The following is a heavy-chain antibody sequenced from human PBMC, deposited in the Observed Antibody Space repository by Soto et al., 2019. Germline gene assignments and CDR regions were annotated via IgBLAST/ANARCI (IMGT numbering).Heavy chain of an antibody. D-gene: IGHD3-10*01. Sequence: PSETLSLTCAVSGGSISSSNWWSWVRQPPGKGLEWIGEIYHSGSTNYNPSLKSRVTISVDKSKNQFSLKLSSVTAADTAVYYCARVRTMVRGVANWIDPWGQGTLVTVSS. CDR2: IYHSGST. CDR3: ARVRTMVRGVANWIDP. J-gene: IGHJ5*02. V-gene: IGHV4-4*02. CDR1: GGSISSSNW.